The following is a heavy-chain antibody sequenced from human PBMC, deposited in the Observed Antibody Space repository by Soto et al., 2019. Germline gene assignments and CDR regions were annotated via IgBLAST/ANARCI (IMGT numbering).Heavy chain of an antibody. CDR3: AREIASGWNAFDQ. Sequence: VQLVESGGGLVRPGGSLRLSCEASGLTVSSNYMNWVRQAPGKGLEWLSVLYSGGSTYYADSVKGRFTISRDNSKNTLYLLMGSLRAEDTAVYYCAREIASGWNAFDQWGQGTLVTVSS. CDR1: GLTVSSNY. J-gene: IGHJ4*02. CDR2: LYSGGST. V-gene: IGHV3-66*01. D-gene: IGHD6-19*01.